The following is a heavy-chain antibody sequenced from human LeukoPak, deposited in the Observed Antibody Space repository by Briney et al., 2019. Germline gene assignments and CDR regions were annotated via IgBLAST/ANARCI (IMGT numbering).Heavy chain of an antibody. CDR3: AKDRGSSGWPRDYFDS. J-gene: IGHJ4*02. V-gene: IGHV3-23*01. CDR1: GFTFSSYA. D-gene: IGHD6-19*01. Sequence: PGGSLRLSCAASGFTFSSYAMSWVRQAPGKGLEWVSAIGGSGGSTFYADSLKGHFTISRDNSKNTLYLQINSLGADDTAVYYCAKDRGSSGWPRDYFDSWGQGTLVTVSS. CDR2: IGGSGGST.